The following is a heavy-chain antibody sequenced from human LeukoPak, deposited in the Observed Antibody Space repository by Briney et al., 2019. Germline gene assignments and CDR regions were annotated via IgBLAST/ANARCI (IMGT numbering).Heavy chain of an antibody. CDR1: GSRFTSYW. CDR2: IYPGDSDT. CDR3: ARQGSYFDY. V-gene: IGHV5-51*01. Sequence: GESLKSSFKGSGSRFTSYWIAWVRQMPGKGLEWMGIIYPGDSDTRYSPSFQGQVTISADKSISTAYLQWSSLKASDTAMYYCARQGSYFDYWAQGTLVTVSS. J-gene: IGHJ4*02.